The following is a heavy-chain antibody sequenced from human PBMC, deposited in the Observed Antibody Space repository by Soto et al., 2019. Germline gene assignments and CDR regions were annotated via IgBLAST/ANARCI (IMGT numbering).Heavy chain of an antibody. D-gene: IGHD2-8*02. CDR1: GFTVSTYG. V-gene: IGHV3-30*03. J-gene: IGHJ4*02. Sequence: QVQLVESGGGVVQPGRSLRLSCAVSGFTVSTYGMHWVRQAPGKGLEWVAVISRDGGTKYYADSLKGRFTISRDNSRNTLILATNSLRGDDWAVYYCTGEVASGYGGQGTMVTASS. CDR3: TGEVASGY. CDR2: ISRDGGTK.